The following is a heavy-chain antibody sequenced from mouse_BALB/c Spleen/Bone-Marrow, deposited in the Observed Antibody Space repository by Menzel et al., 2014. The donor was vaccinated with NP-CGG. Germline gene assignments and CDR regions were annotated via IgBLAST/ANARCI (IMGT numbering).Heavy chain of an antibody. J-gene: IGHJ4*01. Sequence: QVQLQQPGPGLVQPSQSLSITCTVSGFSLTSYGVHWVRQSPGKGLEWLGVIWSGGTTAYNAPFIYRLSIRKNNSKNQVFLKMNMLQANNAAIYYGAKNPIRRNAMDYWGQGTSVTVSS. CDR1: GFSLTSYG. CDR3: AKNPIRRNAMDY. CDR2: IWSGGTT. V-gene: IGHV2-2*02.